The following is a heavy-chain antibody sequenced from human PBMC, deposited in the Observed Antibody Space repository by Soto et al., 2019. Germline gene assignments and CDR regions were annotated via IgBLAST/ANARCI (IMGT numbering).Heavy chain of an antibody. CDR3: ARGTGLNDGSDL. CDR2: VNGDSRNT. J-gene: IGHJ3*01. Sequence: QVHLVQSGGEVKKPGASVKISCQTSGYTFSNYGITWVRQAPGQGLEWVGWVNGDSRNTNYAQNMEGRVTMTTDASTATADMELRNLRSDDTATYYCARGTGLNDGSDLWGQGTVVSVSS. CDR1: GYTFSNYG. V-gene: IGHV1-18*01.